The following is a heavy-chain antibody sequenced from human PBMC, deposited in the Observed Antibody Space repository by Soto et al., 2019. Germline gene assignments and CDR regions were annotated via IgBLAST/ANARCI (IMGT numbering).Heavy chain of an antibody. V-gene: IGHV1-69*02. CDR2: IIPIFDIT. CDR1: GGPYSKYS. Sequence: QVQLVQSGTEVKKPGSSVTVSCKASGGPYSKYSISWVRQAPGQGPEWMGRIIPIFDITNYAQKFQGRVTITADKSTSTVSMDLSSMRFEDTAVYYCARSLLGDHYDSDGLDSWGQGTLVSVSS. CDR3: ARSLLGDHYDSDGLDS. D-gene: IGHD3-22*01. J-gene: IGHJ4*02.